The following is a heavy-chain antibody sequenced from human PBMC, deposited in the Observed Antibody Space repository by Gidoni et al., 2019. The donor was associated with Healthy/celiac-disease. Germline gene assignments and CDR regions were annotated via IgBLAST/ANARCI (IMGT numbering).Heavy chain of an antibody. CDR2: ISWDGGST. J-gene: IGHJ4*02. Sequence: EVQLVESGGVVVQPGASLRLSCAASGFPFDDYTMHWVRQAPGKGLEWVSLISWDGGSTYYADSVKCRFTISRDNSKNSLYLQMNSLRTEDTALYYCAKEAVALDYWGQGTLVTVSS. CDR3: AKEAVALDY. CDR1: GFPFDDYT. D-gene: IGHD6-19*01. V-gene: IGHV3-43*01.